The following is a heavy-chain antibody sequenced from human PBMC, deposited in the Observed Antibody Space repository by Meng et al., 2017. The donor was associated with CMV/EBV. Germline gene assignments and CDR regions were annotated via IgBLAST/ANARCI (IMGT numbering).Heavy chain of an antibody. CDR2: ISSSSSYV. V-gene: IGHV3-21*01. Sequence: SGFTFSSYSVNWVRQAPGKGLEWVRSISSSSSYVYCADSVRGRFTISRDNAKNSLYLQMNSLRAEDTAVYYCARDTYSGSPEYDFDYWGQGTLVTVSS. CDR3: ARDTYSGSPEYDFDY. D-gene: IGHD1-26*01. J-gene: IGHJ4*02. CDR1: GFTFSSYS.